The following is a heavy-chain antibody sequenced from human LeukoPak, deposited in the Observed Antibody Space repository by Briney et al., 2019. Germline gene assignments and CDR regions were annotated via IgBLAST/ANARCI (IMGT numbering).Heavy chain of an antibody. D-gene: IGHD4-17*01. CDR2: VDPEDGET. J-gene: IGHJ4*02. Sequence: ASVKVSCKVSGYTLTELSMHWVRQAPGKGLEWMGGVDPEDGETIYAQKFQGRVTVTEDTSTDTAYMELSSLRPEDTAVYYCATPRHYGDYDFDYWGQGTLVTVSS. CDR3: ATPRHYGDYDFDY. CDR1: GYTLTELS. V-gene: IGHV1-24*01.